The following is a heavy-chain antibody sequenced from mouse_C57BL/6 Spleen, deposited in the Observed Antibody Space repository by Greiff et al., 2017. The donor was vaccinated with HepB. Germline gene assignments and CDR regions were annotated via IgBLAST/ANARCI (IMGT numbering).Heavy chain of an antibody. Sequence: EVQLQQSVAELVRPGASVKLSCTASGFNIKNTYMHWVKQRPEQGLEWIGRIDPATGNTKYAPKFQGKATITADTSSNKAYLQLSSLTSEDTAIFYGARRGDRAGYDYYAMDYWGQGTSVTVAS. CDR1: GFNIKNTY. CDR3: ARRGDRAGYDYYAMDY. J-gene: IGHJ4*01. V-gene: IGHV14-3*01. CDR2: IDPATGNT. D-gene: IGHD3-2*02.